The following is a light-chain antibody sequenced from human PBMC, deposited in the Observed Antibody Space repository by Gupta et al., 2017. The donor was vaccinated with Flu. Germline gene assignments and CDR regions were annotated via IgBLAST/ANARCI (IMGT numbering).Light chain of an antibody. J-gene: IGKJ1*01. CDR2: DAS. Sequence: EIVLTQSPATLSLSPGEEATLSCRASHDVSQYLAWYQQKPGQAPRLIIYDASKRATGIPARFSGSGSGTDFTLAISSLEPDDIAVYYCQQRSNWWTFGQGTKVEIK. CDR3: QQRSNWWT. V-gene: IGKV3-11*01. CDR1: HDVSQY.